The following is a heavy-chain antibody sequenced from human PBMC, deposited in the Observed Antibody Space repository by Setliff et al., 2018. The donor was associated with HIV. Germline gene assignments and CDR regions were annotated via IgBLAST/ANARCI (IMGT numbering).Heavy chain of an antibody. CDR1: GYTFTGHY. D-gene: IGHD3-10*01. V-gene: IGHV1-2*02. J-gene: IGHJ6*02. CDR3: ARNFGLSPSGKYYYYYGMDI. CDR2: VNPNSGDA. Sequence: SVKVSCKASGYTFTGHYLHWVRQAPGQGLEWLGWVNPNSGDAIYAQNFQGRVTMTRDTSINAAYTELRGLRSDDTAVYYCARNFGLSPSGKYYYYYGMDIWGQGTTVTVSS.